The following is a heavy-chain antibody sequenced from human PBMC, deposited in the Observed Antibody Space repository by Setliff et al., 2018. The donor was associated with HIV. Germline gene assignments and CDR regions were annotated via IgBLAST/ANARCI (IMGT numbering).Heavy chain of an antibody. CDR2: IYHSEST. J-gene: IGHJ4*02. D-gene: IGHD6-19*01. Sequence: SETLSLTCAVSGYSITRGYYWGWIRQPPGKGLEWIGSIYHSESTYYNPSLKSRVTISVDTSKNQFSLKLSSVTAADTAVYYCAGLPYSSGWYLDYWGQGTLVTVSS. V-gene: IGHV4-38-2*01. CDR3: AGLPYSSGWYLDY. CDR1: GYSITRGYY.